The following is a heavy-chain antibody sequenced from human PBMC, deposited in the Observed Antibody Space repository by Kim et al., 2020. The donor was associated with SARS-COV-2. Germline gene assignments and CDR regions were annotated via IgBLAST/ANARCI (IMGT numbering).Heavy chain of an antibody. CDR3: AREPGYCSSTSCYTGFDY. CDR2: IYYSGST. D-gene: IGHD2-2*02. Sequence: SETLSLTCTVSGGSISSGDYYWSWIRQPPGKGLEWIGYIYYSGSTYYNPSLKSRVTISVDTSKNQFSLKLSSVTAADTAVYYCAREPGYCSSTSCYTGFDYWGQGTLVTVSS. CDR1: GGSISSGDYY. J-gene: IGHJ4*02. V-gene: IGHV4-30-4*01.